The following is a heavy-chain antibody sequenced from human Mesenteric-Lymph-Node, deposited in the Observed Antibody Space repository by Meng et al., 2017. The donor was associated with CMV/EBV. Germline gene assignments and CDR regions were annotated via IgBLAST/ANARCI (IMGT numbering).Heavy chain of an antibody. D-gene: IGHD6-6*01. CDR3: ARESSSSPGLYYYYYGMDV. J-gene: IGHJ6*02. CDR2: IIPIFGTT. Sequence: SVKVSCKASGYSFVTYDINWVRQAPGQGLEWMGGIIPIFGTTNYAQKFQGRVTITTDESTSTAYMEVSSLRSEDTAVYYCARESSSSPGLYYYYYGMDVWGQGTTVTVSS. CDR1: GYSFVTYD. V-gene: IGHV1-69*05.